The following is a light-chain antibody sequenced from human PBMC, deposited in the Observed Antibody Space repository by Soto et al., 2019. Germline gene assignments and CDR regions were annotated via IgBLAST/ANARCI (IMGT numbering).Light chain of an antibody. V-gene: IGKV1D-12*01. CDR3: QQANSFPRT. Sequence: DIQMTQSPSSVSASVGDRVTITCRASQAIDTWLAWYQQKPGKAPKLLMYAASNLQTGVPSRFSGSGSGTDFTLTISSLQPEDFATYYCQQANSFPRTFGQGTKVEIK. CDR1: QAIDTW. CDR2: AAS. J-gene: IGKJ1*01.